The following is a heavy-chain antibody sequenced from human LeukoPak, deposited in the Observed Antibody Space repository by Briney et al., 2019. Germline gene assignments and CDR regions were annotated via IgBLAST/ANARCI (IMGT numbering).Heavy chain of an antibody. V-gene: IGHV4-39*01. Sequence: SETLSLTCTVSGGSISSSSYYWGWIRQPPGTGLEWIGSIYYSGSTYYNPSLKSRVTISVDTSKNQFSLKLSSVTAADTAVYYCARQIVGATIGSYYFDYWGQGTLVTVSS. CDR1: GGSISSSSYY. J-gene: IGHJ4*02. CDR3: ARQIVGATIGSYYFDY. D-gene: IGHD1-26*01. CDR2: IYYSGST.